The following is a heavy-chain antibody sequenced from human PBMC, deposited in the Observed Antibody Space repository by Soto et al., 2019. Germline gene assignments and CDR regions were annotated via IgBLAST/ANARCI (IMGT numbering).Heavy chain of an antibody. CDR1: GGTFSSYA. V-gene: IGHV1-69*13. J-gene: IGHJ6*02. Sequence: ASVKVSCKASGGTFSSYAISWVRQAPGQGLEWMGGIIPIFGTANYAQKFQGRVTITADESTSTAYMELSSLRSEDTAVYYCARGDIVVVPAAPANTYYGMDVWGQGTTVTVSS. CDR2: IIPIFGTA. CDR3: ARGDIVVVPAAPANTYYGMDV. D-gene: IGHD2-2*01.